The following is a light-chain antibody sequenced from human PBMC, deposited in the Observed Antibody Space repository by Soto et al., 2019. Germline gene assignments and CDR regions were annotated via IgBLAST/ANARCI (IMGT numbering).Light chain of an antibody. CDR3: QQYYSYPRP. CDR1: QGISSY. CDR2: AAS. V-gene: IGKV1-8*01. J-gene: IGKJ2*01. Sequence: AIRMTQSPSSFSASTGDRVTITCRASQGISSYLAWYQQKPGKAPKLLIYAASTLQSGVPSRFSGSGSGTDFTLTISCLQSDDVATYYCQQYYSYPRPFGQGTKLAIK.